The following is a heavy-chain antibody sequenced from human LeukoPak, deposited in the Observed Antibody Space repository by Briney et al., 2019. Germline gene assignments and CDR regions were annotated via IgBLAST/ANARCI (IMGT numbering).Heavy chain of an antibody. V-gene: IGHV3-66*01. D-gene: IGHD3-22*01. Sequence: GGSLRLSCAASGFSVINTYMSWVRQAPGKGLEWVSVIYSDGATYYADSVKGRFAISRDNSKNTLYLQMNSLRAEDTAVYYCARDSGGDSSDYPELWGQGTLVTVSS. CDR3: ARDSGGDSSDYPEL. J-gene: IGHJ4*02. CDR2: IYSDGAT. CDR1: GFSVINTY.